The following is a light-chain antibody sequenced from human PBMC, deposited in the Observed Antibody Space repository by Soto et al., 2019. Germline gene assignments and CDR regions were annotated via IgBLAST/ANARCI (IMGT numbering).Light chain of an antibody. CDR1: QSLLHSNGYNY. CDR3: MQALQAPFT. Sequence: EIVMTQSPLSLPVTPGEPASISCKSSQSLLHSNGYNYLDWYLQKPGQSPQLLIYAGSNRASGVPDRFSGSGSGTECTLKISRVEAEDVAVYYCMQALQAPFTFGPGTKVDIK. J-gene: IGKJ3*01. V-gene: IGKV2-28*01. CDR2: AGS.